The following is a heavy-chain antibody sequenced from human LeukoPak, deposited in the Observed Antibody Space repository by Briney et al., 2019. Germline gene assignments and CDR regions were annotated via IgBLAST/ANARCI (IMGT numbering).Heavy chain of an antibody. CDR3: ARSDVVVVTATTHFDY. V-gene: IGHV1-2*02. D-gene: IGHD2-15*01. J-gene: IGHJ4*02. Sequence: GASVKVSCKAPGYTFTAYYIHWVRQAPGQGLEWMGWINPNSGGTNYAQNFQGRVTMTSDTSTYTTHMELSRLRSDDTAVYYCARSDVVVVTATTHFDYWGQGTLVTVPS. CDR1: GYTFTAYY. CDR2: INPNSGGT.